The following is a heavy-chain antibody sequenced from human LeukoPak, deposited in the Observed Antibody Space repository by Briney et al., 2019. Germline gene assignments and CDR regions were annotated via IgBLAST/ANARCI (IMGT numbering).Heavy chain of an antibody. V-gene: IGHV4-34*01. CDR3: ARLRGLKRYYDSRGAFDI. J-gene: IGHJ3*02. D-gene: IGHD3-22*01. CDR2: INHSGST. Sequence: KPSETLSLTCAVYGGSFSGYYWSWIRQPPGKGLEWMGEINHSGSTNYNPSLKSRVTISVDTSKNQFSLKLSSVTAADTAVYYCARLRGLKRYYDSRGAFDIWGQGTMVTVSS. CDR1: GGSFSGYY.